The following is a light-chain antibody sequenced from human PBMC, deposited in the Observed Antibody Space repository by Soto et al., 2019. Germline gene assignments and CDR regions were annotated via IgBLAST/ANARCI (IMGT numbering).Light chain of an antibody. Sequence: DIQMTQSPSSLSASVGDRVTITCRTSQPISDYLNWYQQKPGKAPTLLIYTASNLQSGVPSRFSGSGSGTHFTLTISSLQPEDFATYYWQQHYNTPRTFGQGTKVDIK. V-gene: IGKV1-39*01. CDR1: QPISDY. CDR2: TAS. J-gene: IGKJ1*01. CDR3: QQHYNTPRT.